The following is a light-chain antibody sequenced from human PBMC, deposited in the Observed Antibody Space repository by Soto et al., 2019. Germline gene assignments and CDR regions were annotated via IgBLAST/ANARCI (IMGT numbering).Light chain of an antibody. CDR1: SSDVGGYNY. J-gene: IGLJ1*01. V-gene: IGLV2-8*01. CDR2: EVS. CDR3: SSHGGSNNFYV. Sequence: QSALTQPASVSGSPGQSISISCTGTSSDVGGYNYVSWYQQYPGKAPQLMIHEVSKRPSGVPDRFSASKSGNTASLTVSGLQAEDEADYYCSSHGGSNNFYVFGTGTKLTVL.